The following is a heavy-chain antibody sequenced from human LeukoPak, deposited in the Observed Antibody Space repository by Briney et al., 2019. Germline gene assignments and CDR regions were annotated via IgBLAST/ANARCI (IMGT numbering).Heavy chain of an antibody. J-gene: IGHJ6*03. V-gene: IGHV4-59*01. CDR2: IYYSGST. CDR3: ARGLPPEDYLLRYFDWLSPYMDV. D-gene: IGHD3-9*01. Sequence: PSETLSLTCTVSGGSISSYYWSWLRQPPGKGLEWIGYIYYSGSTNYNPSLKSRVTISVDTSKNQFSLKLSSVTAADTAVYYCARGLPPEDYLLRYFDWLSPYMDVWGKGTTVTVSS. CDR1: GGSISSYY.